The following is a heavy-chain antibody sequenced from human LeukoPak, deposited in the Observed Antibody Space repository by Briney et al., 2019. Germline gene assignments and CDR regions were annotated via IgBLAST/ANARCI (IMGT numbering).Heavy chain of an antibody. Sequence: PSETLSLTCAVYGASFSDYYWSWIRHSPTKGLEWIGEVNHSGSAKYNPSLKSRVTISPDKSKNQFFLRLSPVAAADSGVYYCARERASNNHDNWFDPWGQGTLVTVSS. CDR2: VNHSGSA. J-gene: IGHJ5*02. CDR1: GASFSDYY. CDR3: ARERASNNHDNWFDP. V-gene: IGHV4-34*01.